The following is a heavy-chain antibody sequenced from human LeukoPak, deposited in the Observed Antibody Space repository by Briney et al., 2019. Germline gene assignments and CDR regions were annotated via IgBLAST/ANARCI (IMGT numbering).Heavy chain of an antibody. D-gene: IGHD2-15*01. CDR3: ARSPLIVVVVAADAFDI. J-gene: IGHJ3*02. CDR2: IYYSGST. Sequence: TLSXTCTVSGXSISSSSYYWGWLRQPPGKGLEWIGSIYYSGSTYYNPSLKSRVTISVDTSKNQFSLKLSSVTAADTAVYYCARSPLIVVVVAADAFDIWGQGTMVTVSS. CDR1: GXSISSSSYY. V-gene: IGHV4-39*01.